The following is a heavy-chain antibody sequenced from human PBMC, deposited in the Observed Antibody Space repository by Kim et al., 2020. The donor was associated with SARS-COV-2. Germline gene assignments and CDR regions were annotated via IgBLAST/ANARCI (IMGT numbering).Heavy chain of an antibody. V-gene: IGHV4-34*01. D-gene: IGHD3-22*01. CDR1: GGSFSDYY. CDR2: VHHGGST. J-gene: IGHJ4*01. Sequence: SETLSLTCAVYGGSFSDYYWSWIRLPPGKGLEWIGEVHHGGSTNYNPSLKSRLTISVDTSKNQFFLRLSSVTAADTAVYYCAREARRDSGGNYGVDYWGHGILVTVSS. CDR3: AREARRDSGGNYGVDY.